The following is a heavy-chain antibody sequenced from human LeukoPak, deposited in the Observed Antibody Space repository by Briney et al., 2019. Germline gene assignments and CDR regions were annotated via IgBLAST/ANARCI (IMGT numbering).Heavy chain of an antibody. CDR3: EGGDYGDYDY. D-gene: IGHD4-17*01. V-gene: IGHV3-11*01. J-gene: IGHJ4*02. CDR2: ISSSGSTI. Sequence: EWVSYISSSGSTIYYADSVKGRFTISRDNAKNSLYLQMNSLRAEDTAVYYCEGGDYGDYDYWGQGTLVTVSS.